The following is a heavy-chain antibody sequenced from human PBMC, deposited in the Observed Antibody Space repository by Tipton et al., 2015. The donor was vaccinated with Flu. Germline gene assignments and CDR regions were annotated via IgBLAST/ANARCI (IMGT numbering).Heavy chain of an antibody. J-gene: IGHJ4*02. CDR3: TLGLEWLQL. D-gene: IGHD5-12*01. V-gene: IGHV1-18*04. CDR1: GYSFTSDG. Sequence: QLVQFGGEVKKPGTSVKVSCKASGYSFTSDGITWVRQAPGQGLEWMGWISTYNGDTNVAQSLQGRVTMTRDTFANTAFLELTGLRSDDTAVYYCTLGLEWLQLWGQGTLITVSS. CDR2: ISTYNGDT.